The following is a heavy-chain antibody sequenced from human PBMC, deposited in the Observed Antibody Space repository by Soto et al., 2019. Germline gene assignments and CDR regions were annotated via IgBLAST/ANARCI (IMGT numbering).Heavy chain of an antibody. CDR3: ARGFGSGSYYHY. Sequence: SETLSLTCAVYGGSFSGYYWAWIRQPPGKGLEWIGEINRSASTSYTPSLKSRVTISVDTSKNQFSLKLSSMTAADTAVYYCARGFGSGSYYHYWGQGTLVTVSS. V-gene: IGHV4-34*01. CDR2: INRSAST. J-gene: IGHJ4*02. CDR1: GGSFSGYY. D-gene: IGHD3-10*01.